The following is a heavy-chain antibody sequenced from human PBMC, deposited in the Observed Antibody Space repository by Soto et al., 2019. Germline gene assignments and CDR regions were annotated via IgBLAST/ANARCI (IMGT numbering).Heavy chain of an antibody. CDR3: ARDGEREDIVLMVYALKGSPIDY. D-gene: IGHD2-8*01. J-gene: IGHJ4*02. CDR1: GFTFSSYG. V-gene: IGHV3-33*01. Sequence: PGGSLRLSCAASGFTFSSYGMHWVRQAPGKGLEWVAVIWYDGSNKYYADSVKGRFTIPRDNSKNTLYPQMNSLRAEDTAVYYCARDGEREDIVLMVYALKGSPIDYWGQGTLVTVSS. CDR2: IWYDGSNK.